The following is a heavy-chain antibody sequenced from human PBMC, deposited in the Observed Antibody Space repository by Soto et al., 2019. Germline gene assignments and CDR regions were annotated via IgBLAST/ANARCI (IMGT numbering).Heavy chain of an antibody. Sequence: PSETLSLTCTVSGGSISSYYWSWIRQPPGKGLEWIGYIYYSGSTNYNPSLKSRVTISVDTSKNQFSLKLSSVTAADTAVYYCAGVSGDDAFGIWGQGTMVTVSS. V-gene: IGHV4-59*08. D-gene: IGHD3-10*02. CDR2: IYYSGST. CDR1: GGSISSYY. J-gene: IGHJ3*02. CDR3: AGVSGDDAFGI.